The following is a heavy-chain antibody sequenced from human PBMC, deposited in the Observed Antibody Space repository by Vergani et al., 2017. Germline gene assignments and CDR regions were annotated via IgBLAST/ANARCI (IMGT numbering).Heavy chain of an antibody. D-gene: IGHD3-10*01. Sequence: QMQLVESGGGVIQPGGSLRLSCAASGFSFSSHAIHWVRQAPGKGLEWVAVISNDGSKKYYADSVKGRFTISRDNSKNTLDLQMNSLRTQDTAVYYCAKAGSVTSGSLQYNFYMDVWGKGTTVTVS. CDR1: GFSFSSHA. J-gene: IGHJ6*03. CDR3: AKAGSVTSGSLQYNFYMDV. CDR2: ISNDGSKK. V-gene: IGHV3-30*18.